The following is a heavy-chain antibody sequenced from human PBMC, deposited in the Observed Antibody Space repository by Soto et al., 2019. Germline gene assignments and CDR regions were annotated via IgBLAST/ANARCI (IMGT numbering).Heavy chain of an antibody. CDR3: ARRALTAYRRRGYYFDY. D-gene: IGHD5-18*01. V-gene: IGHV4-4*02. CDR1: SGSISSSNW. Sequence: SETLSLTCAVSSGSISSSNWWSWVRQPPGKGLEWIGEIYHSGSTNYNPSLKSRVTISVDKSKNQFSLKLSSVTAADTAVYYCARRALTAYRRRGYYFDYWGQGTLVTVSS. CDR2: IYHSGST. J-gene: IGHJ4*02.